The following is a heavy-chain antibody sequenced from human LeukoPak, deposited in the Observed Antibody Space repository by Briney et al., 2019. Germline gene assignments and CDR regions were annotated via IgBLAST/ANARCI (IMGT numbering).Heavy chain of an antibody. CDR2: IIPIFGTA. D-gene: IGHD2-8*02. J-gene: IGHJ3*02. V-gene: IGHV1-69*05. Sequence: SVKVSCKASGGTFSSYAISWVRQAPGQGLEWMGRIIPIFGTANYAQKFQGRVTITTDESTSAAYMELSSLRSEDTAVYYCARVEGGVRGFDIWGQGTMVTVSS. CDR3: ARVEGGVRGFDI. CDR1: GGTFSSYA.